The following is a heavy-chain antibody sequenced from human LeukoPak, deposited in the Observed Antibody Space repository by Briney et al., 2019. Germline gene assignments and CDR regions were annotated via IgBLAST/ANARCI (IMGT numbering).Heavy chain of an antibody. D-gene: IGHD2-15*01. CDR2: ISAYNGST. J-gene: IGHJ4*02. Sequence: GASVKVSCKASGGTFSSYAISWVRQAPGQGLEWMGWISAYNGSTNYAQKLQGRVTMTRDMSTSTVYMELSSLRSEDTAVYYCARVSCSGGSCYSHFDYWGQGTLVTVSS. V-gene: IGHV1-18*01. CDR1: GGTFSSYA. CDR3: ARVSCSGGSCYSHFDY.